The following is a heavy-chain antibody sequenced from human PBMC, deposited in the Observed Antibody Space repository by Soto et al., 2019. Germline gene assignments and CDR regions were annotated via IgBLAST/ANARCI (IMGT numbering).Heavy chain of an antibody. CDR3: ARRPNLNYYGSGKTLDI. J-gene: IGHJ3*02. CDR1: GFTFSSYW. V-gene: IGHV3-7*01. D-gene: IGHD3-10*01. CDR2: IWQDGSDK. Sequence: GGSLRLSCAASGFTFSSYWMTWVRQAPGKGLEWVANIWQDGSDKYYADSVKGRFTISRDNAKNSLYLQMNSLRAEDTAVYYCARRPNLNYYGSGKTLDIWGQGTMVTVSS.